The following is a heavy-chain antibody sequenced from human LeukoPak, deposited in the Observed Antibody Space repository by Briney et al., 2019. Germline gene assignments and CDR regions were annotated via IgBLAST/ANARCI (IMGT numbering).Heavy chain of an antibody. Sequence: GGSLRLSCAASGFTFSSYAMSWVRQAPGKGLEWVSAISGSGGSTYYADSVKGRFTISRDNSKNTLYLQMNSLRAEDTAVYYCAKWGAAYDFWSGYLPNWFDPWGQGTLVAVSS. V-gene: IGHV3-23*01. J-gene: IGHJ5*02. CDR3: AKWGAAYDFWSGYLPNWFDP. CDR1: GFTFSSYA. CDR2: ISGSGGST. D-gene: IGHD3-3*01.